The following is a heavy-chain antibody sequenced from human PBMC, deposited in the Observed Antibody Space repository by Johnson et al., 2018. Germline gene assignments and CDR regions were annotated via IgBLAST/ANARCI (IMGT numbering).Heavy chain of an antibody. CDR3: ARDGVTTVTTPYYYYGMDV. D-gene: IGHD4-17*01. CDR2: IIPIFGTA. J-gene: IGHJ6*02. Sequence: QVQLQESGAEVKKPGSSVKVSCKASGCTFSSYAISWVRQAPGQGLEWMGGIIPIFGTANYAQKFQGRVTITADESTSTAYMELSSLRSEDTAVYYCARDGVTTVTTPYYYYGMDVWGQGTTVTVSS. V-gene: IGHV1-69*01. CDR1: GCTFSSYA.